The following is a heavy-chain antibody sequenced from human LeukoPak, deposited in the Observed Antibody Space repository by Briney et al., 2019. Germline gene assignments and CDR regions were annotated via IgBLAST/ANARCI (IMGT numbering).Heavy chain of an antibody. D-gene: IGHD3-10*01. Sequence: SETLSLTCAVYGGSFSGYYWSWIRQPPGKGLEWIGEINHSGSTNYNPSLKSRVTISVDTSKNQFSLKLSSVTAADTAVYYCARAMVRGVLDYWGQGTLVTVSS. CDR1: GGSFSGYY. CDR2: INHSGST. V-gene: IGHV4-34*01. CDR3: ARAMVRGVLDY. J-gene: IGHJ4*02.